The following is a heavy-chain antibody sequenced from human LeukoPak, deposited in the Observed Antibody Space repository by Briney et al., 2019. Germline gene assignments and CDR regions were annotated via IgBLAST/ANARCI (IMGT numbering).Heavy chain of an antibody. Sequence: GASVKVSCKASGGTFSSYAISWVRQAPGQGLEWMGRIIPILSIANYAQKFQGRVTITADKSTSTAYMELSSLRSEDTAVYSCARSLFGELSSGMAVWGQGTTVTVSS. J-gene: IGHJ6*02. V-gene: IGHV1-69*04. D-gene: IGHD3-10*02. CDR3: ARSLFGELSSGMAV. CDR2: IIPILSIA. CDR1: GGTFSSYA.